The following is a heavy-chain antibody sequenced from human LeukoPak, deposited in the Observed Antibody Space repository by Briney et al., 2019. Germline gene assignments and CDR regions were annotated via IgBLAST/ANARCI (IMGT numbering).Heavy chain of an antibody. D-gene: IGHD2-2*01. CDR1: GYTFTSYY. Sequence: GASVKVSCKASGYTFTSYYTHWVRQAPGQGLEWMGIINPSGGSTSYAQKFQGRVTMTRDTSTSTVYMELSSLRSEDTAVYYCAREFTYRSSTSPDAFDIWGQGTMATVSS. J-gene: IGHJ3*02. V-gene: IGHV1-46*01. CDR2: INPSGGST. CDR3: AREFTYRSSTSPDAFDI.